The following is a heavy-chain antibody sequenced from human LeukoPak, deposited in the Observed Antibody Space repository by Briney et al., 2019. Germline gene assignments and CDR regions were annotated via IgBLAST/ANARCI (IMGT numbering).Heavy chain of an antibody. J-gene: IGHJ6*02. CDR3: ARDNYYSVMDV. Sequence: GRSLRLSCVASGFTFSSYDMHWVRQAPGKGLEWVAVLWYDGSNTYYADSVKGRFTISRDNAKNSLYLQMNSLRAEDTAVYYCARDNYYSVMDVWGQGTTVTVSS. CDR2: LWYDGSNT. CDR1: GFTFSSYD. V-gene: IGHV3-33*01.